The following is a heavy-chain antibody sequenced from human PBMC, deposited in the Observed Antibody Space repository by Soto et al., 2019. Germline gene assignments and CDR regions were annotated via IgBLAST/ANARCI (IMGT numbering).Heavy chain of an antibody. Sequence: GESLKISCNGSGYSFTSYWIGWVRQMPGKGLEWMGIIYPGDSDTRYSPSFQGQVTISADKSISTAYLQWSSLKASDTAMYYCARCAVPGTGPGCGMDVWGQGTKVTVYS. CDR2: IYPGDSDT. D-gene: IGHD6-19*01. CDR1: GYSFTSYW. J-gene: IGHJ6*02. CDR3: ARCAVPGTGPGCGMDV. V-gene: IGHV5-51*01.